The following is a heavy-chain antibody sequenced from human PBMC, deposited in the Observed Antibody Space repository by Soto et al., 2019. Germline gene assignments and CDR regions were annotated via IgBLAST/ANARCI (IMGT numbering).Heavy chain of an antibody. J-gene: IGHJ6*02. D-gene: IGHD4-4*01. Sequence: GGSLRLSCAASGFTFSSYAMSWVRQAPGKGLEWVSAISGSGGSTYYADSVKGRFTISRDNSKNTLYLQMNSLRAEDTAVYYCAKALTTRLFYYYYGMDVWGQGTTVTVSS. CDR3: AKALTTRLFYYYYGMDV. CDR1: GFTFSSYA. CDR2: ISGSGGST. V-gene: IGHV3-23*01.